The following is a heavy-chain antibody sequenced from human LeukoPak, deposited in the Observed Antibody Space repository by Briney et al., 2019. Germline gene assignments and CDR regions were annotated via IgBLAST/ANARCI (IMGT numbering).Heavy chain of an antibody. J-gene: IGHJ4*02. V-gene: IGHV3-48*01. CDR1: GFTFSSYS. D-gene: IGHD1-1*01. CDR3: ARDFSLTRLERPFDY. Sequence: GGSLRLSCAASGFTFSSYSMNWVRQAPGKGLEWVSYISSSSSTIYYADSVKGRFTISRDNAKNSLYPQMNSLRAEDTAVYYCARDFSLTRLERPFDYWGQGTLVTVSS. CDR2: ISSSSSTI.